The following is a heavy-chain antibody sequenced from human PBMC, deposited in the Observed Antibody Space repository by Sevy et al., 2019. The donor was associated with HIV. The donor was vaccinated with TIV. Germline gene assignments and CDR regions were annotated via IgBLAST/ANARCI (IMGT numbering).Heavy chain of an antibody. J-gene: IGHJ4*02. CDR1: GFTFSNYW. Sequence: GGSLRLSCAASGFTFSNYWMNWVRQAPGKGLEWVANIKQDGFEKYFVDSVKGRFTISRDNAKNSLYLQMNSLRAEDTGVYYCARGAVVAGGGGYFDYWGQGALVTVSS. V-gene: IGHV3-7*01. CDR2: IKQDGFEK. CDR3: ARGAVVAGGGGYFDY. D-gene: IGHD2-2*01.